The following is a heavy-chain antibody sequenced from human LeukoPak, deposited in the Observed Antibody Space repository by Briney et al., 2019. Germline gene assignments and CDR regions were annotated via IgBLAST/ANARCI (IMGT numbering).Heavy chain of an antibody. CDR1: GFTFSSYS. Sequence: PGGSLRLSCAASGFTFSSYSMNWVRQAPGKGLEWVSSISSSSSYIYYADSVKGRFTISRDNAKNSLYLQMNSLRAEDTAVYYCARDSGSMVRGVLRDAFDIWGQGTMVTVSS. J-gene: IGHJ3*02. CDR3: ARDSGSMVRGVLRDAFDI. D-gene: IGHD3-10*01. V-gene: IGHV3-21*01. CDR2: ISSSSSYI.